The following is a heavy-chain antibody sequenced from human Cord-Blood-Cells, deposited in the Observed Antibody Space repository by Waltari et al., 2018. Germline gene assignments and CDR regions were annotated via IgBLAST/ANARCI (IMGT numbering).Heavy chain of an antibody. J-gene: IGHJ4*02. CDR2: IYYSGST. D-gene: IGHD6-19*01. CDR1: GGSISSYY. CDR3: ARSLSNGSGWNFDY. Sequence: QVQLQESGPGLVKPSETLSLTCTVSGGSISSYYWSWIRQPPGKGLEWIGYIYYSGSTNYHPSLKSRVTISVDTSKNQFSLKLSSVTAADTAVYYCARSLSNGSGWNFDYWGQGTLVTVSS. V-gene: IGHV4-59*01.